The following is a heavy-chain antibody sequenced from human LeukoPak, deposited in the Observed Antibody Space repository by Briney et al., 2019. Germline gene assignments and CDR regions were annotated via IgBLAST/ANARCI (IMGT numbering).Heavy chain of an antibody. V-gene: IGHV4-34*01. Sequence: SETLSLTCAVYGGSFSGYYWSWIRQPPGKGLGWIGEINHSGSTNYNPSLKSRVTISVDTSTNQFSLKLSSVTAADTAVYYCARGLRYCSSTSCYSGPRWFDPWGQGTLVTVSS. D-gene: IGHD2-2*02. CDR2: INHSGST. CDR3: ARGLRYCSSTSCYSGPRWFDP. J-gene: IGHJ5*02. CDR1: GGSFSGYY.